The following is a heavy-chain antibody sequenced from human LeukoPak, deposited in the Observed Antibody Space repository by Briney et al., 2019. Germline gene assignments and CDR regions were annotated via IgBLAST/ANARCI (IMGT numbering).Heavy chain of an antibody. CDR3: ARGVRGAGIVLRVTIFGVVSPYNWFDP. Sequence: ASVKVSCKASGYTFTSYDINWVRQATGQGLEWMGWMNPNSGNTGYAQKFQGRVTMTRNTSISTAYMELSSLRSEDTAVYYCARGVRGAGIVLRVTIFGVVSPYNWFDPWGQGTLVTVSS. D-gene: IGHD3-3*01. CDR1: GYTFTSYD. J-gene: IGHJ5*02. CDR2: MNPNSGNT. V-gene: IGHV1-8*01.